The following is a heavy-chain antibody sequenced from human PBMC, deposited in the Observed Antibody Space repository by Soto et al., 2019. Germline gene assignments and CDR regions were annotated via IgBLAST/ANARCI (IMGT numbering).Heavy chain of an antibody. D-gene: IGHD6-19*01. J-gene: IGHJ1*01. CDR1: GYTFTSYA. CDR3: PRDRAVAEYFQH. CDR2: INAGDGNT. Sequence: QVQLVESGAEVNKPGGSVKLSCKASGYTFTSYAMHWVRQAPGKRLEWMGWINAGDGNTKYSQKFQGRVTITRDTSASTAYTELSSLSSEVTAVYYFPRDRAVAEYFQHWGQGTLVTVSS. V-gene: IGHV1-3*01.